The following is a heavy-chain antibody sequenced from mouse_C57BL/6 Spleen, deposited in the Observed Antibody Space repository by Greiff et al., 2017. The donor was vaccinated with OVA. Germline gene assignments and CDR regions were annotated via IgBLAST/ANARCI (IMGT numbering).Heavy chain of an antibody. CDR2: ISDGGSYT. CDR1: GFTFSSYA. V-gene: IGHV5-4*01. CDR3: ARDGVIYYYGSSQGYFDV. Sequence: EVQGVESGGGLVKPGGSLKLSCAASGFTFSSYAMSWVRQTPEKRLEWVATISDGGSYTYYPDNVKGRFTISRDNAKNNLYLQMSHLKSEDTAMYYCARDGVIYYYGSSQGYFDVWGTGTTVTVSS. D-gene: IGHD1-1*01. J-gene: IGHJ1*03.